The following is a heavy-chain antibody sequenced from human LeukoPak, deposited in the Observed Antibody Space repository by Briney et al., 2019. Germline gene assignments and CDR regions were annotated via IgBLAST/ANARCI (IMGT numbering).Heavy chain of an antibody. Sequence: PGGSLRLSCAASGFSFSSHWMYWIRQAPGKGLVWVSRMNSGGSSIGYADSVKGRFTISRDNANNMLFLQMNSLRVEDTAVYFCASGVRVGDIFDIWGQGTIVTVSS. CDR2: MNSGGSSI. CDR1: GFSFSSHW. J-gene: IGHJ3*02. CDR3: ASGVRVGDIFDI. D-gene: IGHD2-21*01. V-gene: IGHV3-74*01.